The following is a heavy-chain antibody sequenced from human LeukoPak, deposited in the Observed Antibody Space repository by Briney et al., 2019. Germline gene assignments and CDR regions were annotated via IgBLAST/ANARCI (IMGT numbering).Heavy chain of an antibody. Sequence: SETLSLTCTVSGGSMSNSYWNWIRQPPGKGLEWIGYISKTGSTNSNPSLKSRVTMSVDISKNQLSLRLSSVTAADTAVYYCARIRDRDYGGNPTLYDAFDMWGQGTMVTVSS. CDR1: GGSMSNSY. CDR2: ISKTGST. J-gene: IGHJ3*02. D-gene: IGHD4-23*01. CDR3: ARIRDRDYGGNPTLYDAFDM. V-gene: IGHV4-59*01.